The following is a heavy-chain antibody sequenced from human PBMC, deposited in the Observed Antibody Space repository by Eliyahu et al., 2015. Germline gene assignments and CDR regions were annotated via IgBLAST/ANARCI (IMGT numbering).Heavy chain of an antibody. CDR1: GXXFTSXX. CDR2: INAGNGNT. D-gene: IGHD2-2*01. CDR3: ARELIVVVPATYYYYMDV. V-gene: IGHV1-3*01. J-gene: IGHJ6*03. Sequence: QVQLVQSGAEVKXXGASVKVSCXASGXXFTSXXMHWVRQAPGQRLEWMGWINAGNGNTKYSQKFQGRVTITRDTSASTAYMELSSLRSEDTAVYYCARELIVVVPATYYYYMDVWGKGTTVTVSS.